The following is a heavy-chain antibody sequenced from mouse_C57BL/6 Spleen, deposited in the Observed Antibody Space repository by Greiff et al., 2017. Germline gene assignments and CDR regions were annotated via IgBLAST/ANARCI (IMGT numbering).Heavy chain of an antibody. V-gene: IGHV1-26*01. J-gene: IGHJ2*01. CDR3: AFYGNYVLFDY. Sequence: EVQLQQSGPELVKPGASVKISCKASGYTFTDYYMNWVKQSHGKSLEWIGDINPNNGGTSYNQKFKGKATLTVDKSSSTAYMELRSLTSEDSAVYYCAFYGNYVLFDYWGQGTTRTVSS. CDR2: INPNNGGT. D-gene: IGHD2-1*01. CDR1: GYTFTDYY.